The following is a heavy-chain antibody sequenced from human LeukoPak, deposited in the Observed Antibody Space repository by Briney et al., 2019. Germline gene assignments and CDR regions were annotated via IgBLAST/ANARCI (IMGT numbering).Heavy chain of an antibody. D-gene: IGHD6-13*01. CDR3: ARARIAAAGTKGSYYMDV. V-gene: IGHV5-51*01. Sequence: GESLKISCKGSGYSFTSYWIGWVRQMPGKGLEWMGIIYPGDSDTRYSPSFQGQVTISADKSIGTAYLQWSSLKASDTAMYYCARARIAAAGTKGSYYMDVWGKGTTVTVSS. CDR1: GYSFTSYW. CDR2: IYPGDSDT. J-gene: IGHJ6*03.